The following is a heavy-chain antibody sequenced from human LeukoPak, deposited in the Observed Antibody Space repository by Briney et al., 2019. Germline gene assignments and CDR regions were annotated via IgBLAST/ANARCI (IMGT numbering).Heavy chain of an antibody. CDR1: GYSFTNYW. Sequence: GEFLKISCKGSGYSFTNYWIGWVRQMPGKGLEWMGIIFPGDSDTRYNPSFQGQVTISADKSISTAYLQWSSLKASDTAMYYCTCATPYYYGSGSYYTDYWGQGTLVTVSS. CDR2: IFPGDSDT. D-gene: IGHD3-10*01. J-gene: IGHJ4*02. CDR3: TCATPYYYGSGSYYTDY. V-gene: IGHV5-51*01.